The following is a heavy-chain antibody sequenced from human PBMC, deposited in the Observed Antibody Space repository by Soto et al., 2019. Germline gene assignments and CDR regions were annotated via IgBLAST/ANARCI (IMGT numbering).Heavy chain of an antibody. CDR2: ISSSSSYI. D-gene: IGHD3-10*01. CDR3: ARDQGPRVRVAFDI. V-gene: IGHV3-21*01. Sequence: GGSLRLSCAASGFTFSSYSMNWVRQAPGKGLEWVSSISSSSSYIYYADSVKGRFTISRDNAKNSLYLQMNSLRAEDTAVYYCARDQGPRVRVAFDIWGQGTMVTVSS. CDR1: GFTFSSYS. J-gene: IGHJ3*02.